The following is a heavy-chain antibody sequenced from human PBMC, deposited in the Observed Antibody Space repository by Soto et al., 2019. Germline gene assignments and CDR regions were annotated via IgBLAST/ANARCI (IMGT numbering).Heavy chain of an antibody. CDR2: IYHSGST. CDR3: ARAGGLGAVAADY. Sequence: QLQLQESGSGLVKPSQTLSLTCAVSGVSIISGGYAWSWIRQPPGKVLEWIGYIYHSGSTYYNPSLKSRVTTSVDRSKNQFSLKLSSVTAADTAVYYCARAGGLGAVAADYWGQGTLVTVSS. J-gene: IGHJ4*02. D-gene: IGHD6-19*01. CDR1: GVSIISGGYA. V-gene: IGHV4-30-2*01.